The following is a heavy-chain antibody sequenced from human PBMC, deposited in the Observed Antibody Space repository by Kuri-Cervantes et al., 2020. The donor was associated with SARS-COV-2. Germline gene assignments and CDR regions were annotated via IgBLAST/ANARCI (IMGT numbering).Heavy chain of an antibody. CDR2: ISHSGST. J-gene: IGHJ4*02. CDR1: GYSISGGYY. Sequence: GSLRLSCAVSGYSISGGYYWGWIRQPPGKGLEWIGSISHSGSTYYNPSLKSRVTISVDTSKNQFSLKLSSVTAADTAVYYCARQAQLRIFGVVISPANFDYWGQGTLVTVSS. CDR3: ARQAQLRIFGVVISPANFDY. V-gene: IGHV4-38-2*01. D-gene: IGHD3-3*01.